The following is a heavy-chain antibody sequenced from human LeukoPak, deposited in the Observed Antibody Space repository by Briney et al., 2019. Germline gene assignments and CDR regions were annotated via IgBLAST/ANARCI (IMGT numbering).Heavy chain of an antibody. J-gene: IGHJ4*02. D-gene: IGHD6-13*01. Sequence: SETLSLTCAVYGGSFSGYYWSWIRQPPGKGLEWIGEINHSGSTNYNPSLKRRVTISVDTSKNQFSLKLSSVTAADTAVYYCARDWYSSSWYVAPHIDYWGQGTLVTVSS. V-gene: IGHV4-34*01. CDR1: GGSFSGYY. CDR2: INHSGST. CDR3: ARDWYSSSWYVAPHIDY.